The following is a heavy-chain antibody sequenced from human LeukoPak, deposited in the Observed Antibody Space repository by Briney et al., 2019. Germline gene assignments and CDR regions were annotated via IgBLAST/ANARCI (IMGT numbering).Heavy chain of an antibody. CDR2: ISWNSGSI. D-gene: IGHD4-17*01. J-gene: IGHJ6*02. CDR1: GFTFDDYA. Sequence: GGSLRLSCAASGFTFDDYAMHWVRQAPGKGLEWVSGISWNSGSIGYADSVKGRFTISRDNAKNSLYLQMNSLRAEDTASYYCAKGDYGDYVPGGYYYYGMDVWGQGTTVTVSS. V-gene: IGHV3-9*01. CDR3: AKGDYGDYVPGGYYYYGMDV.